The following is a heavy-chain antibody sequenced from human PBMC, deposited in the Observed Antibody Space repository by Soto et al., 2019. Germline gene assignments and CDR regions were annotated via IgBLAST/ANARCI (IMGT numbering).Heavy chain of an antibody. V-gene: IGHV4-31*03. CDR1: GGSISSGGYY. CDR2: IYYSGST. CDR3: ARGPLLMNYYYCGMDV. Sequence: TSETLSLTCTVSGGSISSGGYYWSWIRQHPGKGLEWIGYIYYSGSTYYNPSLKSRVTISVDTSKNQFSLKLSSVTAADTAVYYCARGPLLMNYYYCGMDVWGQGTTVTVSS. J-gene: IGHJ6*02.